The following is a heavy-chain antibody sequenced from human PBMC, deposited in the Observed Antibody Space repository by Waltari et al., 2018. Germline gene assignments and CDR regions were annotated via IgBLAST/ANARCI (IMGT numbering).Heavy chain of an antibody. D-gene: IGHD2-15*01. V-gene: IGHV3-74*01. CDR3: ARPKGGGAFDI. CDR2: INSDGSTT. Sequence: EVQLVESGGGLVQPGGSLRTSCATSGFPFSSYWMPWVRQVPGKGLVWVSRINSDGSTTNYADSVKGRFTISRDNAKNMLYLQMNSLRADDTAVYYCARPKGGGAFDIWGQGTTVTVSS. J-gene: IGHJ3*02. CDR1: GFPFSSYW.